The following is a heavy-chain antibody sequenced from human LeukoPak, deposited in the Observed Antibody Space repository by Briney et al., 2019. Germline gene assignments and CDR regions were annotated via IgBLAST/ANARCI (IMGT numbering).Heavy chain of an antibody. CDR1: GYSISSGYY. J-gene: IGHJ3*02. Sequence: SETLSLTCAVSGYSISSGYYWGWIRQPPGKGPEWIGSIYHSGSTYYNPSLKSRVTISVDTSKNQFSLRLSSVTAADTAVYYCAAEYYDILTGYYRVRAFDIWGQGTMVTVSS. CDR3: AAEYYDILTGYYRVRAFDI. V-gene: IGHV4-38-2*01. CDR2: IYHSGST. D-gene: IGHD3-9*01.